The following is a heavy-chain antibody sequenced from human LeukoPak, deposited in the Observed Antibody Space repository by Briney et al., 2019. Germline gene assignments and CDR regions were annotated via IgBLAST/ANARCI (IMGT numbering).Heavy chain of an antibody. J-gene: IGHJ6*02. CDR3: ARVSAAGMDFHYGMDV. CDR1: GGPIRSYY. D-gene: IGHD6-25*01. V-gene: IGHV4-59*01. Sequence: PSETLSLTCTVSGGPIRSYYWSWTRQPPGKGLEWIGNIHYSESTNFNPSLKSRVAISVDTSKNQFSLNMRSVTAADTAVYCARVSAAGMDFHYGMDVWGQGTTVLVSS. CDR2: IHYSEST.